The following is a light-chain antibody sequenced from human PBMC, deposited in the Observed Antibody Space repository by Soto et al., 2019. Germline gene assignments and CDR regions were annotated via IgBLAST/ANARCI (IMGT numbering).Light chain of an antibody. CDR1: SSDVGGYNY. CDR2: EVT. CDR3: NSYTTTSTYV. J-gene: IGLJ1*01. Sequence: QSVLTQPASVSGSRGQSITISCTGTSSDVGGYNYVSWYQHHPGEAPKLMIFEVTKRPSGVSNRFSGSKSGNTASLTISGLQAEDEADYFCNSYTTTSTYVFGSGTKVTVL. V-gene: IGLV2-14*01.